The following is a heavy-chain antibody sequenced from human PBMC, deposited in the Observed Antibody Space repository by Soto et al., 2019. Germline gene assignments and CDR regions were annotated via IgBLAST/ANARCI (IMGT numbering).Heavy chain of an antibody. J-gene: IGHJ5*02. V-gene: IGHV4-59*12. CDR3: ARWTYYYDSRFWFDP. CDR1: GGSISSYY. D-gene: IGHD3-22*01. CDR2: IYYSGST. Sequence: PSETLSLTCTVSGGSISSYYWSWIRQPPGKGLEWIGYIYYSGSTNYNPSLKSRVTISVDTSKNQFSLKLSSVTAADTAVYYCARWTYYYDSRFWFDPWGQGTLVTVSS.